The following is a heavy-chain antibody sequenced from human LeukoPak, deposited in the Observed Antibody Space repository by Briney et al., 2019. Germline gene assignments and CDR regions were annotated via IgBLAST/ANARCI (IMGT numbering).Heavy chain of an antibody. J-gene: IGHJ4*02. D-gene: IGHD3-22*01. V-gene: IGHV1-46*01. CDR1: GYIFTGYY. CDR2: INPSGGRT. CDR3: ARGLEYYDSSGSPFDY. Sequence: ASAKVSCKASGYIFTGYYMHWVRQAPGQGLEWIGVINPSGGRTSYTQKFQGRVTMTRDTSTSTVYMELSSLTSEDAAVYYCARGLEYYDSSGSPFDYWGQGTLVSVSS.